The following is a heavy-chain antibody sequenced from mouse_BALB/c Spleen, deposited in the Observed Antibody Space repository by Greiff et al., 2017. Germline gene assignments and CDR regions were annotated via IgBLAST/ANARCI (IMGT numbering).Heavy chain of an antibody. V-gene: IGHV5-6-5*01. CDR1: GFTFSSYA. J-gene: IGHJ1*01. CDR2: ISSGGST. CDR3: ARGRVLDWYFDV. Sequence: EVKLVESGGGLVKPGGSLKLSCAASGFTFSSYAMSWVRQTPEKRLEWVASISSGGSTYYPDSVKGRFTISRDNARNILYLQMSSLRSEDTAMYYCARGRVLDWYFDVWGAGTTVTVSS.